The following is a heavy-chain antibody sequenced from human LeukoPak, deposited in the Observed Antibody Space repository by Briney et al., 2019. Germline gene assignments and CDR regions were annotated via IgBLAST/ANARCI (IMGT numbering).Heavy chain of an antibody. Sequence: GGSLRLSCAASGFTFSSYAMSWVRQAPGKGLEWVSAISGSGDATYYADSVKGRFTISRDNSKSTLYLQMNDVETEDTAIYYCSKGRSNFGYLSGDYWGQGTLVTVSS. CDR1: GFTFSSYA. CDR3: SKGRSNFGYLSGDY. D-gene: IGHD1-20*01. CDR2: ISGSGDAT. V-gene: IGHV3-23*01. J-gene: IGHJ4*02.